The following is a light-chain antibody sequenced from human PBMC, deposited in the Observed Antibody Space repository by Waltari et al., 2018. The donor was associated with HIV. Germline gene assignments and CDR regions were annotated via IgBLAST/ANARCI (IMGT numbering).Light chain of an antibody. Sequence: QSALTQPASVSGSPGQSITIPCVGTSSDVGGYKYVSCYQQHPGKAPRLMIYDVSNRPSGVSNRFSGSKSGNTASLTISGLQAEDEADYYCSSYTTSNTPYVFGTGTKVTVL. V-gene: IGLV2-14*03. J-gene: IGLJ1*01. CDR3: SSYTTSNTPYV. CDR2: DVS. CDR1: SSDVGGYKY.